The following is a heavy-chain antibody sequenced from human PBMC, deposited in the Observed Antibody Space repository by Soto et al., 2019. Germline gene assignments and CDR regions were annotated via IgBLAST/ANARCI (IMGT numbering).Heavy chain of an antibody. Sequence: QGQLVQYGAEVKKPGASVKVSRTASGNTFTNFGVTWVRQAPGQGLEWMGWISAYTDDPNYAQKFQGRVTMTIDTSTSTAYLDLRSLTSDDTAVYYCARVIPGAEAWFDPWGQGTLVTVSS. D-gene: IGHD2-2*01. J-gene: IGHJ5*02. CDR2: ISAYTDDP. V-gene: IGHV1-18*01. CDR1: GNTFTNFG. CDR3: ARVIPGAEAWFDP.